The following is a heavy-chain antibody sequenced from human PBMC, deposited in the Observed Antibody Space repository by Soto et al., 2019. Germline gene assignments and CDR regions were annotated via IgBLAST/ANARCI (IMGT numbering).Heavy chain of an antibody. J-gene: IGHJ5*02. CDR1: GYTFTSYA. Sequence: ASVKVSCKASGYTFTSYAMHWVRQAPGQRLEWMGWINAGNGNTKYSQKFQGRVTITRDTSASTAYMELSSLRSEDTAVYYCARDLDSSGWYSDWFDPWGQGTLVTVSS. CDR2: INAGNGNT. D-gene: IGHD6-19*01. V-gene: IGHV1-3*01. CDR3: ARDLDSSGWYSDWFDP.